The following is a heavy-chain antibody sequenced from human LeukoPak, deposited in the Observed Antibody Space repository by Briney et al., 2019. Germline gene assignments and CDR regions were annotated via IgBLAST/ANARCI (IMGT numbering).Heavy chain of an antibody. J-gene: IGHJ4*02. V-gene: IGHV5-51*01. Sequence: GESLKISCKVSGYRFSSYWINWVRQLPGKGLEWMGVIFPGDSDTTYSPSFQGQVTISADKSISTAYLQWASLKASDTAMYYCATLRRSFDHWGQGTLVTVSS. CDR3: ATLRRSFDH. CDR1: GYRFSSYW. CDR2: IFPGDSDT. D-gene: IGHD3-16*01.